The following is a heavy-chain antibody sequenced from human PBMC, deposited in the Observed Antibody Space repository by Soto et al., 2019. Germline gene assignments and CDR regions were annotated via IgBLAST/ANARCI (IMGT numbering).Heavy chain of an antibody. CDR1: GVTVNNYA. CDR3: AKGRGGSGSLTPRVDF. V-gene: IGHV3-23*01. CDR2: ISGGDDTT. J-gene: IGHJ4*02. Sequence: EVQLLESGGGLVQPGGSLRLSCAASGVTVNNYAMTWVRQAPGKGLEWVSAISGGDDTTSYADSVKGRFTVSRDGSKNTLYLQMSSLRAEDTALYYCAKGRGGSGSLTPRVDFWGQGTLVTVSS. D-gene: IGHD3-10*01.